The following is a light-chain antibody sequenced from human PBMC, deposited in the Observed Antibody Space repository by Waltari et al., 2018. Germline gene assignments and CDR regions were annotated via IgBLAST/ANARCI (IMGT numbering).Light chain of an antibody. J-gene: IGKJ2*01. Sequence: DIMLTPSPGALSVSPVKRATLSCRARRSVSSNLVWFQQKPGQAPRLLIYDASTRATDIPARFSCSRSETEFTLTISSMQSEDFAVYYCQQYHTWTRTFGQGTKLDIK. V-gene: IGKV3-15*01. CDR2: DAS. CDR3: QQYHTWTRT. CDR1: RSVSSN.